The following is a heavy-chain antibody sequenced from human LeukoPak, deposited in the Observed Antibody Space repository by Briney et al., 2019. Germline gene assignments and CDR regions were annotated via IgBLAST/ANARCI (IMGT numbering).Heavy chain of an antibody. Sequence: PSETLSLTCTGSGGSISSYYWSWIRQPPGKGLEWIGYIYYSGSTNYNPSLKSRVTISVDTSKNQFSLKLSSVTAADTAVYYCARGEGFHWFDPWGQGTLVTVSA. CDR1: GGSISSYY. J-gene: IGHJ5*02. V-gene: IGHV4-59*01. CDR2: IYYSGST. D-gene: IGHD1-26*01. CDR3: ARGEGFHWFDP.